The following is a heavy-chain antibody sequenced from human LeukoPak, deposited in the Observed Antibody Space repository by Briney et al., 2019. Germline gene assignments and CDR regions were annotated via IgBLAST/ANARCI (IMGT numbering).Heavy chain of an antibody. V-gene: IGHV4-59*01. D-gene: IGHD3-22*01. CDR3: ARRSFEGGYYWGLDS. CDR2: IYYSGST. J-gene: IGHJ4*02. Sequence: PSETLSLTCTVSSGSISNSFWGWIRQPPGKGLEWIGYIYYSGSTTYNPSLKSRVTISVDTSKNQFSLNLSSVTAADTAVYYCARRSFEGGYYWGLDSWGQGTLVTVSS. CDR1: SGSISNSF.